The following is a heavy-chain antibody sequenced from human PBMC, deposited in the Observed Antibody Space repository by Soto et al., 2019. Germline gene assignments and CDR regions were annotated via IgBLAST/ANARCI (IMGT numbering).Heavy chain of an antibody. J-gene: IGHJ4*02. Sequence: ASVKVSCKASGYTFTGYYMHWVQQAPGQGLEWMGWINPNSGGTNYAQKFQGRVTMTRDTSISTAYMELSRLRSDDTAVYYCARATYYYDSSGNDYWGQGTLVTVSS. CDR1: GYTFTGYY. CDR3: ARATYYYDSSGNDY. D-gene: IGHD3-22*01. V-gene: IGHV1-2*02. CDR2: INPNSGGT.